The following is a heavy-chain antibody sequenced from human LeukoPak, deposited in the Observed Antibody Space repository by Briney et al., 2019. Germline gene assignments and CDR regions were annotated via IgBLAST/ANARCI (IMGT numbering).Heavy chain of an antibody. J-gene: IGHJ4*02. D-gene: IGHD3-10*01. V-gene: IGHV1-69*05. Sequence: SVKVSCKASGYTFTDYYMHWVRQAPGQGLEWMGRIIPIFGTANYAQKFQGRVTITTDESTSTAYMELSSLRSEDTAVYYCAREYYGSGSYYRGYWGQGTLVTVSS. CDR3: AREYYGSGSYYRGY. CDR2: IIPIFGTA. CDR1: GYTFTDYY.